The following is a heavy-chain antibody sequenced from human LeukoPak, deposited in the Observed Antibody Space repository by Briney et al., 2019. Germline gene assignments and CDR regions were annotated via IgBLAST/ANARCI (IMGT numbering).Heavy chain of an antibody. Sequence: GGSLRLSCAASGFTVSDSYMSWVRQAPGKGLERVSVIYSGGSTYYADSVKGRFTISRDTSKNTLYLQMNSLRAEDTAVYYCARAWSGTQYYFDYWGQGTLVTVSS. V-gene: IGHV3-66*01. J-gene: IGHJ4*02. CDR1: GFTVSDSY. CDR2: IYSGGST. D-gene: IGHD3-3*01. CDR3: ARAWSGTQYYFDY.